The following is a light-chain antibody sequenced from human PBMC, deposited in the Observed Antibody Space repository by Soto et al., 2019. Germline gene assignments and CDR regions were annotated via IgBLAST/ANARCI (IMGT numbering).Light chain of an antibody. Sequence: EIVLTQSPGTLSLSPGERATLSCRASQSVSNNYLAWYQQKPGQAPRLLIYGASNRATGIPARFSGTGSETEFTLTISGLQSEDSGVYYCLQHYSWPWTFGQGTKVDI. V-gene: IGKV3D-15*01. CDR1: QSVSNN. CDR3: LQHYSWPWT. J-gene: IGKJ1*01. CDR2: GAS.